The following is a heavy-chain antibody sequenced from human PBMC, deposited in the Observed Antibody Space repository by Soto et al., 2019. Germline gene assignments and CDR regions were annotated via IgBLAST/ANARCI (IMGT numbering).Heavy chain of an antibody. J-gene: IGHJ4*02. CDR3: VTYVHYAAVGFVF. V-gene: IGHV5-10-1*01. CDR1: AYRLTSYW. D-gene: IGHD3-16*01. Sequence: GESLKVSRSGSAYRLTSYWISGLRQMPGKGLEWIVRIDPSHSYTNYSPSFQGHVTISAATSIRTAYLQWSSLKASDTGTYFCVTYVHYAAVGFVFWGQ. CDR2: IDPSHSYT.